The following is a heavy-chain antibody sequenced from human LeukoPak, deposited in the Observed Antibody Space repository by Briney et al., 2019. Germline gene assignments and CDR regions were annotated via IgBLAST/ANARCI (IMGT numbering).Heavy chain of an antibody. J-gene: IGHJ4*02. D-gene: IGHD4-17*01. CDR3: ARASEGYGDFDY. V-gene: IGHV1-2*02. CDR1: GYTFTGYY. Sequence: ASVKVSCKASGYTFTGYYMHWVRQAPGQGLEWMGWINPNSGGTNYAQKFQGRVTMTRDTSISTAYMELNRLRSDDTAVYYCARASEGYGDFDYWGQGTLVTVSS. CDR2: INPNSGGT.